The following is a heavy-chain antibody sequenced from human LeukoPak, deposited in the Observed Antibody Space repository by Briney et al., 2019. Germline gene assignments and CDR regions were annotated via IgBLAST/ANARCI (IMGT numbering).Heavy chain of an antibody. Sequence: GGTLRLSCIASGFRFSHHGMNWVRQAPGKGLEWVSGIRTDGVTKYYADSVKGRFIISRDNSKNTVYLQMNSLSAEDAAVYYCVKDDGWVQYANWGQGTLVTVSS. CDR1: GFRFSHHG. CDR2: IRTDGVTK. CDR3: VKDDGWVQYAN. J-gene: IGHJ4*02. D-gene: IGHD5-24*01. V-gene: IGHV3-23*01.